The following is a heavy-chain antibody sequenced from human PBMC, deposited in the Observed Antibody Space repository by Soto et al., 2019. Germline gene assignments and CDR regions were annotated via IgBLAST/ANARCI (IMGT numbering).Heavy chain of an antibody. CDR3: ARDPRTTVTTTLGWFDP. V-gene: IGHV3-11*01. Sequence: GGSLRLSCAASGFTFSAHYMSWIRQAPGKGLEWVSYISSSGGTTYYADSEKGRFTISRDNAKNSLYLQMNSLRAEDTAVYYCARDPRTTVTTTLGWFDPWGQGTLVTVSS. CDR1: GFTFSAHY. J-gene: IGHJ5*02. D-gene: IGHD4-4*01. CDR2: ISSSGGTT.